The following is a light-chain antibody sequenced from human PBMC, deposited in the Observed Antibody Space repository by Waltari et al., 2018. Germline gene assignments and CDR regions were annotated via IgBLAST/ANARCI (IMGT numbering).Light chain of an antibody. V-gene: IGKV3-15*01. CDR1: QSVRSN. Sequence: EIVMTQSPATLSVSPGERATPSCRASQSVRSNLAWYQQKPGQAPSLLIYGASTRATGIPARFSGSGSGTEFTLTISSLQSEDFAVYYCQQYNNWPEWTFGQGTKVEIK. CDR3: QQYNNWPEWT. J-gene: IGKJ1*01. CDR2: GAS.